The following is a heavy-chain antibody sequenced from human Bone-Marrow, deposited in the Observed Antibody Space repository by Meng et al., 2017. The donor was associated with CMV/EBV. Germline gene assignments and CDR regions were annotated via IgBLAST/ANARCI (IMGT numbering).Heavy chain of an antibody. CDR1: GFTFDDYG. D-gene: IGHD2-2*01. V-gene: IGHV3-20*04. J-gene: IGHJ4*02. Sequence: ETLSLTCAASGFTFDDYGMSWVRQAPGKGLEWVSGINWNGGSTGYADSVKGRFTISRDNAKNSLYLQMNSLRAEDTALYYCAREGFQLYFDYWGQGTLVTVSS. CDR3: AREGFQLYFDY. CDR2: INWNGGST.